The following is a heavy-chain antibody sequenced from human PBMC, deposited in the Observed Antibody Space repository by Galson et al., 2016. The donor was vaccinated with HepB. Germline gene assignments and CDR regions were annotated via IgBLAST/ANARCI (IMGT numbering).Heavy chain of an antibody. V-gene: IGHV4-4*02. CDR2: IIHTGTT. Sequence: SETLSLTCSVSGGSISTDNWWNWVRQSPEKGLEWIGGIIHTGTTNDNPSFKSRVIMSVDKSKNDFSLKLTSVTAADTAVYYCARGGAFIGQTRTGFDIWGQGTMVTVSS. J-gene: IGHJ3*02. CDR3: ARGGAFIGQTRTGFDI. D-gene: IGHD1-26*01. CDR1: GGSISTDNW.